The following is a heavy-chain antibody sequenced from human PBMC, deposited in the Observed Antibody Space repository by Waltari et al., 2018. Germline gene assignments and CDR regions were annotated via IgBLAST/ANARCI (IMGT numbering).Heavy chain of an antibody. D-gene: IGHD6-13*01. CDR1: GYTFTGYY. Sequence: QVQLVQSGAEVKKPGASVKVSCKASGYTFTGYYMHWVRQAPGQGLEWMGWINPNSGGRNYEQKFQGRVTMTRDTSISTAYMELSRLRSDDTAVYYCAREKRPRRIAAAGTDWFDPWGQGTLVTVSS. CDR2: INPNSGGR. J-gene: IGHJ5*02. CDR3: AREKRPRRIAAAGTDWFDP. V-gene: IGHV1-2*02.